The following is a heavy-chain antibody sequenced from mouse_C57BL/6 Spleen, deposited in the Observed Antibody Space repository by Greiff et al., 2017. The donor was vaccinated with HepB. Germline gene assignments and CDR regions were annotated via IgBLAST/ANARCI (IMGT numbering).Heavy chain of an antibody. D-gene: IGHD4-1*01. CDR3: ATLTGSRFAY. V-gene: IGHV1-69*01. J-gene: IGHJ3*01. CDR2: IDPSDSYT. CDR1: GYTFTSYW. Sequence: QVQLKQSGAELVMPGASVKLSCKASGYTFTSYWMHWVKQRPGQGLEWIGEIDPSDSYTNYNQKFKGKSTLTVDKSSSTAYMQLSSLTSEDSAVYYCATLTGSRFAYWGQGTLVTVSA.